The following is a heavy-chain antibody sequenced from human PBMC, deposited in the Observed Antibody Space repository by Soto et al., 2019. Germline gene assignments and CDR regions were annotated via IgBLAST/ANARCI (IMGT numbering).Heavy chain of an antibody. V-gene: IGHV1-2*02. J-gene: IGHJ4*02. Sequence: ASVKVSCKDSGYTFTGYNMHWVRQAPGQGLEWMGWINPNTGGTNYAQMFQGRITLTRDTSISTAYMDLTRLRSDDTAVYYCARDLEWEVPRNYFGYWGQGTLVTVSS. CDR1: GYTFTGYN. CDR3: ARDLEWEVPRNYFGY. CDR2: INPNTGGT. D-gene: IGHD3-3*01.